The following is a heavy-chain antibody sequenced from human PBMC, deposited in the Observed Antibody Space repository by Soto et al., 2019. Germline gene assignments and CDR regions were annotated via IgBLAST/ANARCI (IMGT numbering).Heavy chain of an antibody. D-gene: IGHD1-26*01. V-gene: IGHV3-21*01. CDR3: ASGGLVGATFFDY. CDR1: GFTFSSYS. CDR2: ISSSSSYI. Sequence: GGSLRLSCAASGFTFSSYSMNWVRQAPGKGLEWVSSISSSSSYIYYADSVKGRFTISRDNAKNSLYLQMNSLRAEDTAVYYCASGGLVGATFFDYWGQGTLVTVSS. J-gene: IGHJ4*02.